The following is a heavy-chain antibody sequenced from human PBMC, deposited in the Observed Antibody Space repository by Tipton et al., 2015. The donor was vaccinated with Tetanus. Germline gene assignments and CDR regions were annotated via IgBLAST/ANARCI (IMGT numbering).Heavy chain of an antibody. CDR1: GFTFSSYG. CDR3: ARDPNSSGWYPAYFDL. J-gene: IGHJ4*02. V-gene: IGHV3-33*01. D-gene: IGHD6-19*01. Sequence: RSLRLSCAASGFTFSSYGMHWVRQAPGKGLEWVAVIWYDGSNKYYADSVKGRFTISRDNSKNTLFLQMSSLRPEDTALYYCARDPNSSGWYPAYFDLWGQGTLVTVSS. CDR2: IWYDGSNK.